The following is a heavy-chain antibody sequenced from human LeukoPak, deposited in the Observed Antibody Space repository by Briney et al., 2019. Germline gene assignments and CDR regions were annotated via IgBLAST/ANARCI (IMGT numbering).Heavy chain of an antibody. CDR1: GDSIRSGSYY. CDR2: IYTSGRT. V-gene: IGHV4-61*02. Sequence: SETLSLTCSVSGDSIRSGSYYWSWIRQPAGKGLEWIGRIYTSGRTHYNPSLESRVTISVDTSKNQFSLKLTSVTAADTAVYYCARGWISGSYSPWFDPWGQGTLVTVSS. D-gene: IGHD1-26*01. J-gene: IGHJ5*02. CDR3: ARGWISGSYSPWFDP.